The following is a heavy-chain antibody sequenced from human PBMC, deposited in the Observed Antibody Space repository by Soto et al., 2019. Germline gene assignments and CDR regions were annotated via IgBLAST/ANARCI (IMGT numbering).Heavy chain of an antibody. CDR1: GYTFTSYG. Sequence: ASVKVSCKASGYTFTSYGISWVRQAPGQGLEWMGWISAYNGNTNYAQKLQGRVTMTTDTSTSTAYMELRSLRSDDTAVYYCARRARIGAQLWLPFDLWAQGTLVTAPQ. D-gene: IGHD5-18*01. CDR2: ISAYNGNT. CDR3: ARRARIGAQLWLPFDL. J-gene: IGHJ4*02. V-gene: IGHV1-18*01.